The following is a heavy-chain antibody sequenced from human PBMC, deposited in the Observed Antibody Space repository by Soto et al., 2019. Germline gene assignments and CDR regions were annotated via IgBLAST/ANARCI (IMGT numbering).Heavy chain of an antibody. CDR1: GGSFSGYY. CDR2: INHSGST. J-gene: IGHJ4*02. CDR3: ARGGYSYGYYFDY. D-gene: IGHD5-18*01. Sequence: SETLSLTCAVYGGSFSGYYWSWIRQPPGKGLEWIGEINHSGSTNYNPSLKSRVTISVDTSKNQFSLKLSSVTAADTAVYYCARGGYSYGYYFDYWGQGTLVTVSS. V-gene: IGHV4-34*01.